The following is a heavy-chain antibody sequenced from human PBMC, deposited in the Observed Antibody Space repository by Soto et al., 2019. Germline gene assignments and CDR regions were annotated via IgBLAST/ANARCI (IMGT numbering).Heavy chain of an antibody. Sequence: QVQLVQSGAEVKKPGSSVKVSCKASGGTFSSYTISWVRQAPGQGLEWMGRIIPILGIANYAQKFQGRVTITADKSTSTAYMELSSLRSEDTAVYYCARDWGGLYASFDYWGQGTLVTVSS. V-gene: IGHV1-69*08. J-gene: IGHJ4*02. D-gene: IGHD2-8*01. CDR1: GGTFSSYT. CDR2: IIPILGIA. CDR3: ARDWGGLYASFDY.